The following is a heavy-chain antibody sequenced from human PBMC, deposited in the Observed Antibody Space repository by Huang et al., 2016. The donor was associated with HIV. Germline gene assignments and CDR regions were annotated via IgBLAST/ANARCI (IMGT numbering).Heavy chain of an antibody. Sequence: QVQLWQWGAGLVKPSETLSLTCAVYGGSFSGYYWTWIRQSPGKGLEWIGEINHIGKTNYQPSLKSRVTISKDTAKNQFSLQLTSVSAADTGAYFCAREKAADSAWYGVYYFDYWGEGALVTVTS. V-gene: IGHV4-34*01. CDR1: GGSFSGYY. CDR3: AREKAADSAWYGVYYFDY. J-gene: IGHJ4*02. CDR2: INHIGKT. D-gene: IGHD6-19*01.